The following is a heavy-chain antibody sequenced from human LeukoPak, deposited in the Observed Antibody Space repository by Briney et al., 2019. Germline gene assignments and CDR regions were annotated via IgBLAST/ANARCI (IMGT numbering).Heavy chain of an antibody. D-gene: IGHD5-18*01. V-gene: IGHV3-21*01. J-gene: IGHJ6*03. CDR2: ISSSSSYI. Sequence: GGSLRLSCAASGFTFSSYSMNWVRQAPGKGLEWVSSISSSSSYIYYADSVKGRFTISRDNAKNSLYLQMNSLRAEDTAVYYCARGRGNSSLRGYYYYMDVWGKGTTVTVSS. CDR1: GFTFSSYS. CDR3: ARGRGNSSLRGYYYYMDV.